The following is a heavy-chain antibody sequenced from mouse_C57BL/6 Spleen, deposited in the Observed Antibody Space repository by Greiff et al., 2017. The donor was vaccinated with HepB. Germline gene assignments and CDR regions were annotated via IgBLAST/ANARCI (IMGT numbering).Heavy chain of an antibody. CDR3: TTSMTTVPDY. J-gene: IGHJ2*01. Sequence: EVQLQQSGAELVRPGASVKLSCTASGFNIKDDYMHWVKQRPEQGLEWIGWIDPENGDTEYASKFQGKATITADTSSNTAYLQLSSLTSEDTAVYYGTTSMTTVPDYWGQGTTLTVSS. V-gene: IGHV14-4*01. CDR2: IDPENGDT. CDR1: GFNIKDDY. D-gene: IGHD1-2*01.